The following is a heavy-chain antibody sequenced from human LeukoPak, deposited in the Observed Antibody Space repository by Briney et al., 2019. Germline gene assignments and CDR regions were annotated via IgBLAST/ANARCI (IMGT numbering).Heavy chain of an antibody. Sequence: HPGGSLRLSCAASGFTFSSYAMSWVRQAPGKGLEWVSAVSPSGDDTYYADSVKGRFTISRDNSKKTLYLQMNSLRAEDTAVYYCAKDLKTAVYGMDVWGQGTTVTVSS. V-gene: IGHV3-23*01. CDR3: AKDLKTAVYGMDV. CDR1: GFTFSSYA. CDR2: VSPSGDDT. J-gene: IGHJ6*02.